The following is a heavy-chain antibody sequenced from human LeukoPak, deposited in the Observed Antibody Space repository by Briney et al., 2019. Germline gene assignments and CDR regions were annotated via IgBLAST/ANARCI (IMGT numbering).Heavy chain of an antibody. V-gene: IGHV4-38-2*02. J-gene: IGHJ3*01. CDR3: ARESEKQWQY. D-gene: IGHD6-19*01. CDR1: GYSLTSGYY. CDR2: IFHSGST. Sequence: LETLSLTCTVSGYSLTSGYYWGWIRQPPGKGLEWIASIFHSGSTFYNPSVKSRVTISVDTSKNQFSLTLRSVTAADTAVYYCARESEKQWQYWGQGTMATVSS.